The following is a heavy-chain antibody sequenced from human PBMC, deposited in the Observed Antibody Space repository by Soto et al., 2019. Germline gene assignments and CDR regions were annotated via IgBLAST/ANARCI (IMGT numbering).Heavy chain of an antibody. Sequence: QITLKESGPTLVKPTQTLTLTCTFSGFSLTTSGVGVGWIRQPPGRALEWLALIYWDDDRRYSPSLKTRLAITKDTSRNQVVLTMSTMEPADTATYFCAHRVPGSTTGWNTGIFDYWGPGILVTVSS. CDR3: AHRVPGSTTGWNTGIFDY. CDR1: GFSLTTSGVG. CDR2: IYWDDDR. D-gene: IGHD6-19*01. J-gene: IGHJ4*02. V-gene: IGHV2-5*02.